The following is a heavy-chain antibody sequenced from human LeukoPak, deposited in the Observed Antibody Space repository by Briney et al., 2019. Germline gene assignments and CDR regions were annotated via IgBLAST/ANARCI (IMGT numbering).Heavy chain of an antibody. J-gene: IGHJ6*02. CDR1: GFTFDDYA. V-gene: IGHV3-9*01. CDR3: AKDTWRRVFYYGMDV. CDR2: ISWFSGSI. Sequence: QPGGSLRLSCAASGFTFDDYAMHWVRHAPGKGLEWVSSISWFSGSIVYADSMKGRFTISRENSKNSLYMQMDSLSADDTAMSFWAKDTWRRVFYYGMDVWGHGPTGAVSS. D-gene: IGHD5-12*01.